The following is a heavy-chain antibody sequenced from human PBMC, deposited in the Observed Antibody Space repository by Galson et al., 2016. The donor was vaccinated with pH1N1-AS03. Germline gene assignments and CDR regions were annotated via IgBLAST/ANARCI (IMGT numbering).Heavy chain of an antibody. J-gene: IGHJ4*02. CDR3: ARETIVGASSIDF. CDR2: INPNTGVT. CDR1: GYIFAVYY. V-gene: IGHV1-2*06. D-gene: IGHD1-26*01. Sequence: SVKVSCKASGYIFAVYYIHWVRQAPGQGLEWLGRINPNTGVTSFGQKVQGRVTMTRDTSINTAFMELTRLRSDDTAVYYCARETIVGASSIDFWGQGTLVTVSS.